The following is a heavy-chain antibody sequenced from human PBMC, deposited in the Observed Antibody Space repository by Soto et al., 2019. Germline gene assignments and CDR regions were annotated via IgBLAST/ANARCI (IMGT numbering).Heavy chain of an antibody. J-gene: IGHJ4*02. Sequence: QVQLVQSGAEVKRPGASVKVSCKASGSMFTGLYLHWVRQAPGQGLEWMGWINPNNGVTTYAKNFQCRVTMTSDSSISTAYMELSSLRSDDTAVYFCAAAAIPVAGSHPDFWGQGTVVTVS. CDR1: GSMFTGLY. V-gene: IGHV1-2*02. D-gene: IGHD6-19*01. CDR3: AAAAIPVAGSHPDF. CDR2: INPNNGVT.